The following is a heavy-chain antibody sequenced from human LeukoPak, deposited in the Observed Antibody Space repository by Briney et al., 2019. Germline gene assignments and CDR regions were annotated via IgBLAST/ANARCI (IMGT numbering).Heavy chain of an antibody. V-gene: IGHV3-15*01. CDR2: IKSKADDGTT. CDR1: GFTFSNAW. Sequence: GGSLRLSCAASGFTFSNAWMNWVRQAPGKGLEWVGRIKSKADDGTTDYAAPVEGRFTISRDDSENMLYLQMNSLKTEDSAVYYCSTEAIATTGGGFDYWGQGTLVTVSS. D-gene: IGHD6-13*01. J-gene: IGHJ4*02. CDR3: STEAIATTGGGFDY.